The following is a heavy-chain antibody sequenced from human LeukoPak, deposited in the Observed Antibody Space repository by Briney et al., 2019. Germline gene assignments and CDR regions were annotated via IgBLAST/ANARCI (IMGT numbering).Heavy chain of an antibody. D-gene: IGHD4-17*01. CDR1: GYTFTGYY. CDR3: ASCRGNDYGDPCAFDI. V-gene: IGHV1-2*06. J-gene: IGHJ3*02. Sequence: ASVKVSCKASGYTFTGYYMHWVRQAPGQGLEWMGRINPDSGGTNYAQKFQGRVTMTRDTSISTAYMELRRLRSDDTAVYYCASCRGNDYGDPCAFDIWGQGTMVTVSS. CDR2: INPDSGGT.